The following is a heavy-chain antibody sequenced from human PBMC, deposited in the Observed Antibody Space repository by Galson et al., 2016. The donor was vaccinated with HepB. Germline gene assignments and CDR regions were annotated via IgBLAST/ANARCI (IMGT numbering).Heavy chain of an antibody. CDR1: GYTFANFW. Sequence: QSGAEVKQPGESLKISCQGSGYTFANFWIGWVRQMPGKGLEWVGIIYPDDTDIRYSPSFQGQVTISADKSINTAYLQWSSLKASDSAIYYCARQGCFDCVESDTHFDYWGPGTLVTVSS. CDR2: IYPDDTDI. D-gene: IGHD5-12*01. CDR3: ARQGCFDCVESDTHFDY. V-gene: IGHV5-51*01. J-gene: IGHJ4*01.